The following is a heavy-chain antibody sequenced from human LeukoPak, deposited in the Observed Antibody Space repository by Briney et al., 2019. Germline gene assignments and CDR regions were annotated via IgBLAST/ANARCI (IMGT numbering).Heavy chain of an antibody. CDR3: ARDWGSLVRGVMDY. V-gene: IGHV3-21*01. D-gene: IGHD3-10*01. Sequence: PGGSLRLSCAASGFTFSSYSMNWVRQAPGKGLEWVSSISSSSSYIYYADSVKGRFTIARDNAKNSLFLQMNSLRDEDTAVYYCARDWGSLVRGVMDYWGQGIQVTVSS. J-gene: IGHJ4*02. CDR2: ISSSSSYI. CDR1: GFTFSSYS.